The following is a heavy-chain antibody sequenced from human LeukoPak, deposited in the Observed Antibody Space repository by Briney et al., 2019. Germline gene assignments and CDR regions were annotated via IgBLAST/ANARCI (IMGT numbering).Heavy chain of an antibody. J-gene: IGHJ6*02. CDR1: GFTFSSYS. V-gene: IGHV3-48*04. CDR2: ISSSSSTI. D-gene: IGHD1-26*01. CDR3: ATPREAGQVGYFYGMDV. Sequence: GGSLRLSCAASGFTFSSYSMNWVRQAPGKGLEWVSYISSSSSTIYYADSVKGRFTISRDNAKNSLFLQMNNLRADDTAVYYCATPREAGQVGYFYGMDVWGQGTTVTVS.